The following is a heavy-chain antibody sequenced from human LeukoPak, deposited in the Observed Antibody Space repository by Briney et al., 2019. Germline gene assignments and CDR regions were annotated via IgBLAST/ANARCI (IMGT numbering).Heavy chain of an antibody. CDR1: GGSISSYC. Sequence: PSETLSLTCTVSGGSISSYCWSWIRQPPGKGLEWIGYIYYNGNTNYNPSLKSRVTISVDTSKNQFSLKLSSVTAADTALYYCARAYYYDSNAPYYFDYWGQGTLVTVSS. V-gene: IGHV4-59*08. CDR3: ARAYYYDSNAPYYFDY. J-gene: IGHJ4*02. D-gene: IGHD3-22*01. CDR2: IYYNGNT.